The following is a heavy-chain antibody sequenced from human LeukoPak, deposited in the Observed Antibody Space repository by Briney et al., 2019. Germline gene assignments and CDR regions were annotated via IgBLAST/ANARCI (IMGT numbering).Heavy chain of an antibody. CDR2: ISSSSSYI. CDR3: ARARVGATIDDAFDI. V-gene: IGHV3-21*01. J-gene: IGHJ3*02. D-gene: IGHD1-26*01. Sequence: GGSLRLSCAASGFTFSSYSMNWVRQAPGKGLEWVSSISSSSSYIYYADSVKGRFTISRDNAKNSLYLQMNSLRAEGTAVYYCARARVGATIDDAFDIWGQGTMVTVSS. CDR1: GFTFSSYS.